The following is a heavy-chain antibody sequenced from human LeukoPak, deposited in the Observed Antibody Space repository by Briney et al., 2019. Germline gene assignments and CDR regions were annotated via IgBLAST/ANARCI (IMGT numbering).Heavy chain of an antibody. CDR3: ARANSGWYYFDY. CDR1: GYTFTGYY. D-gene: IGHD6-19*01. V-gene: IGHV1-2*02. J-gene: IGHJ4*02. CDR2: INPNSGGT. Sequence: EASVKASCKASGYTFTGYYMHWVRQAPGQGLEWMGWINPNSGGTNYAQKFQGRVTMTRDTSISTAYMELSRLRSDDTAVYYCARANSGWYYFDYWGQGTLVTVSS.